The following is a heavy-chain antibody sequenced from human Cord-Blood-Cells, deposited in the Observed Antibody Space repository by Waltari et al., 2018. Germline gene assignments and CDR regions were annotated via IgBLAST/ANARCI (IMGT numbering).Heavy chain of an antibody. Sequence: QVQLQESGPGLVKPSQTLSPTCTVSGGSISSGGYFWSGIRQHPGKGLKWIGYIYYSGSTYYNPSLKSRVTISVDTSKNQFSLKLSSVTAADTAVYYCARDRYGSSWPYFDYWGQGTLVTVSS. V-gene: IGHV4-31*03. CDR2: IYYSGST. D-gene: IGHD6-13*01. J-gene: IGHJ4*02. CDR3: ARDRYGSSWPYFDY. CDR1: GGSISSGGYF.